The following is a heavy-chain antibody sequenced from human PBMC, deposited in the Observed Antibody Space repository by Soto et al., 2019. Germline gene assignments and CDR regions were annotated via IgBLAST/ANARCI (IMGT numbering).Heavy chain of an antibody. J-gene: IGHJ4*03. Sequence: SETLSLTCTVSGGSVSSYYWNWIRQPAGKGMEWIGRIYTGGSTNYNPSLKSRVTPSVDTSKNQFSLRLTSVTAADTAVYYCARASVGPPGGGSWTMPIDFWGHGTLVTVSS. V-gene: IGHV4-4*07. CDR1: GGSVSSYY. D-gene: IGHD2-15*01. CDR3: ARASVGPPGGGSWTMPIDF. CDR2: IYTGGST.